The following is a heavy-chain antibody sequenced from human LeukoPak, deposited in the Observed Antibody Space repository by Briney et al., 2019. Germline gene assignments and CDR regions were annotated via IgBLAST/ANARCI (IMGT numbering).Heavy chain of an antibody. V-gene: IGHV4-59*01. Sequence: PSETLSLTCTVSGGSIRSYYWSWIRQPPGKGLEWIGYIYYSGSTNYNPSLKSRVTMSVDASNNQFSLILSSLTAADTAVYYCARDRAGSYYVDYWGQGTLVTVSS. CDR3: ARDRAGSYYVDY. D-gene: IGHD3-10*01. CDR2: IYYSGST. J-gene: IGHJ4*02. CDR1: GGSIRSYY.